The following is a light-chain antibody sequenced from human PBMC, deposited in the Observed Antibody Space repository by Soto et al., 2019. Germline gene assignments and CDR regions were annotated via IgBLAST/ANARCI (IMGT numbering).Light chain of an antibody. V-gene: IGKV3-11*01. CDR2: DST. CDR1: QFLSSY. Sequence: EVVLTHSPVTLCXXXXXXXFLSCRASQFLSSYLAWYQQIPGQPPRLLIYDSTNRAAGIPARFSGSRSGTDFTLTISSVEPEDFAMYYCHQRNQFGQGTRLEIK. CDR3: HQRNQ. J-gene: IGKJ5*01.